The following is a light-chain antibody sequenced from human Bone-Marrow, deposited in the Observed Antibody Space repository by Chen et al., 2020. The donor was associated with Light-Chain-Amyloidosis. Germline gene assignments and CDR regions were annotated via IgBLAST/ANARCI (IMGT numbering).Light chain of an antibody. CDR3: QSADSSGTYEVI. Sequence: SYELTQPPSVSVSPGQTARITCSGDDLPTKYAYWYQHKPGNAPVLVIHRDTERPSGISERFSGSSSGTTATLTISGVQAEDEADYHCQSADSSGTYEVIFGGGTKLTVL. V-gene: IGLV3-25*03. CDR2: RDT. CDR1: DLPTKY. J-gene: IGLJ2*01.